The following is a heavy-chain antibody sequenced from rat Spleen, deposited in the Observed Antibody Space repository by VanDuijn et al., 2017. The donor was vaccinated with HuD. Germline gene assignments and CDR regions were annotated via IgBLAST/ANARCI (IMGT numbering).Heavy chain of an antibody. Sequence: EVQLVESGGGSVQPGRSMRLSCAVSGLSFSNYDMAWVRQTPTKGLEWVASINSGGVNTYYRDSVKGRFTISRDNAKNTQYLQMDSLRSEDTATYYCARRDYPEVMDAWGQGASVTVSS. CDR2: INSGGVNT. CDR1: GLSFSNYD. D-gene: IGHD1-4*01. CDR3: ARRDYPEVMDA. J-gene: IGHJ4*01. V-gene: IGHV5S14*01.